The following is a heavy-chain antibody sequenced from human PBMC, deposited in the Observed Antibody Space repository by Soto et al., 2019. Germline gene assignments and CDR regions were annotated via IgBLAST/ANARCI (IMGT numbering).Heavy chain of an antibody. V-gene: IGHV3-23*01. CDR3: AKDRSGWSTLFDY. J-gene: IGHJ4*02. CDR1: GFTFSSYA. Sequence: GGSLRFSCAASGFTFSSYAMSWVRQAPGKGLEWVSAISGSGGSTYYADSVKGRFTISRDNSKNTLYLQMNSLRAEDTAVYYCAKDRSGWSTLFDYWGQGTLVTVSS. D-gene: IGHD6-19*01. CDR2: ISGSGGST.